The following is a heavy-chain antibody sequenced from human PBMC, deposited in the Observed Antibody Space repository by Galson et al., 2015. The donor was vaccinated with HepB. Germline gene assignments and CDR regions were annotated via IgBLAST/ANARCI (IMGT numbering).Heavy chain of an antibody. V-gene: IGHV3-7*03. CDR3: ARDGTTVTTHYYYGMDV. Sequence: SLRLSCAASGSTFSSYWMSWVRQAPGKGLEWVANIKQDGSEKYYVDSVKGRFTISRDNAKNSLYLQMNSLRAEDTAVYYCARDGTTVTTHYYYGMDVWGQGTTVTVSS. CDR1: GSTFSSYW. CDR2: IKQDGSEK. J-gene: IGHJ6*02. D-gene: IGHD4-17*01.